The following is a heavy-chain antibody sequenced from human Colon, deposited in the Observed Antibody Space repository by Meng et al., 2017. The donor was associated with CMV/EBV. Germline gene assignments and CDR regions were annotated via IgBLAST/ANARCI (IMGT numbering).Heavy chain of an antibody. CDR3: ARINNFDFGLPD. V-gene: IGHV1-18*01. CDR2: INTYKDKTNT. Sequence: SDYTFTSFIIAWVRQAPGQGLEWMGWINTYKDKTNTNYAQKFRGRVTMTTDTSTTTAHMELRSLRSNDTAVYYCARINNFDFGLPDWGQGTLVTVSS. D-gene: IGHD1-20*01. CDR1: DYTFTSFI. J-gene: IGHJ4*01.